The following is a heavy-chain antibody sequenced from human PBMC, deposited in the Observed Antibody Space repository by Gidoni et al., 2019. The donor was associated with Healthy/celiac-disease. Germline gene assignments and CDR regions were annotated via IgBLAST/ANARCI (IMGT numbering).Heavy chain of an antibody. Sequence: QVQLVQSGAELKKPGASVKVSCKASGYTFASYDINWVLQATGQGLEWMGWMNPNSGNTDYAQKFQGRVTMTRNTSISTAYMELSSLRSEDTAVYYCARAWRLTTDYYYYGMDVWGQGTTVTVSS. CDR2: MNPNSGNT. D-gene: IGHD1-1*01. V-gene: IGHV1-8*01. J-gene: IGHJ6*02. CDR3: ARAWRLTTDYYYYGMDV. CDR1: GYTFASYD.